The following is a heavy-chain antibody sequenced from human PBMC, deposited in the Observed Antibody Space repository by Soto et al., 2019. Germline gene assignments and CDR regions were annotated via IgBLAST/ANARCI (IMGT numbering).Heavy chain of an antibody. CDR3: TTVFEH. CDR2: IDGVGTGT. Sequence: PGGSLRLSCAASGFTFTNYWMHWVRQVPGKGLVWVSRIDGVGTGTSCSDSVRGRFTISRDNAENTLYLQMNSMRAEDTAVYYCTTVFEHWGQGTPVTVSS. D-gene: IGHD3-3*01. J-gene: IGHJ1*01. V-gene: IGHV3-74*01. CDR1: GFTFTNYW.